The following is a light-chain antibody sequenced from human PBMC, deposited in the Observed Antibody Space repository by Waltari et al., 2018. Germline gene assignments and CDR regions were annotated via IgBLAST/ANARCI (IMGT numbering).Light chain of an antibody. CDR1: QSVGRS. Sequence: EIVLTQSPDTRSLSPGERATLSCRASQSVGRSLVWYQQKPGQAPRLLIYDASTRATGIPDRFSCSGSGTDFSLAISRLEPEDFAGDFCQNYVRFPATFGQGTKVEIK. J-gene: IGKJ1*01. CDR3: QNYVRFPAT. V-gene: IGKV3-20*01. CDR2: DAS.